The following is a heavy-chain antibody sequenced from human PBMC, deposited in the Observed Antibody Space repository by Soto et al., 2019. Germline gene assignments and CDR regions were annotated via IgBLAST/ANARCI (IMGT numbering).Heavy chain of an antibody. CDR1: GGSISSGDYF. CDR3: ARGLVIRPYYYHGMDV. V-gene: IGHV4-30-4*01. Sequence: QVQLQESGPGLVKPSQTLSLTCTVSGGSISSGDYFWSWIRQSPGKGLEWIGYISSIGSTYYYPSLKSRVSVSRDTSKNQFSLKLSSVTTTDTAVYYCARGLVIRPYYYHGMDVWGQGTTVTVSS. D-gene: IGHD3-9*01. J-gene: IGHJ6*02. CDR2: ISSIGST.